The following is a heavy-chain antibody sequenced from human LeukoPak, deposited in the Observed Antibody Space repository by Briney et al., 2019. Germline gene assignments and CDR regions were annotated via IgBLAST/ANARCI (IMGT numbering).Heavy chain of an antibody. CDR1: GFTFSSYA. D-gene: IGHD2-15*01. Sequence: GGSLRLSCAASGFTFSSYAMHWVRQAPGKGLEWVAVISYDGSNKYYADSVKGRFTISRDNSKNTLYLQMNSLRAEDTAVYYCARNSDTYCSGGSCYIDAFDIWGQGTMVTVSS. V-gene: IGHV3-30-3*01. J-gene: IGHJ3*02. CDR3: ARNSDTYCSGGSCYIDAFDI. CDR2: ISYDGSNK.